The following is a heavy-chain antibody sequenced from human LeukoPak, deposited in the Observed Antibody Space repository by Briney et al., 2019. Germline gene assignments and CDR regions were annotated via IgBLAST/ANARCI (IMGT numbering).Heavy chain of an antibody. CDR2: IRSKANSYAT. CDR3: TRHIQQLGTRYYYYGMDV. J-gene: IGHJ6*02. D-gene: IGHD6-13*01. Sequence: GGSLRLSCAASGFTFSGSAMHWVRQASGKGLEWVGRIRSKANSYATAYAASVKGRFTISRDDSKNTAYLQMNGLKTEDTAVYYCTRHIQQLGTRYYYYGMDVWGQGTTVTVSS. CDR1: GFTFSGSA. V-gene: IGHV3-73*01.